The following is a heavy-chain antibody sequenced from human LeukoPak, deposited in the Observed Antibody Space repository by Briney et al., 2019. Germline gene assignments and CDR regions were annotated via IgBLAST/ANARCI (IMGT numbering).Heavy chain of an antibody. CDR2: INHSGST. Sequence: SETLSLTCAVYGGSFSGYYWSWIRQPPGKGLEWIGEINHSGSTNYNPSLKSRVTISVDTSKSQFSLKLSSVTAADTAVYYCARVNQRGYCSSTSCYTWFDPWGQGTLVTVSS. V-gene: IGHV4-34*01. D-gene: IGHD2-2*02. CDR1: GGSFSGYY. CDR3: ARVNQRGYCSSTSCYTWFDP. J-gene: IGHJ5*02.